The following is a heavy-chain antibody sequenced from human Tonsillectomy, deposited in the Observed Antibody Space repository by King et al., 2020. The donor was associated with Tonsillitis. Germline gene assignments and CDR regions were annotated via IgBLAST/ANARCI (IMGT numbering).Heavy chain of an antibody. V-gene: IGHV3-74*01. Sequence: VQLVESGGGLVQPGGSLRLSCEASGFTFSSYWMHWVRQAPGTGLVWVSRVNGDGSSRRYADSVKGRFTVSRDNAKNTLYLQMNSLRAEDTAVYYCAREETYSGSWGYWGQGTLVTVSS. J-gene: IGHJ4*02. CDR1: GFTFSSYW. CDR3: AREETYSGSWGY. D-gene: IGHD6-13*01. CDR2: VNGDGSSR.